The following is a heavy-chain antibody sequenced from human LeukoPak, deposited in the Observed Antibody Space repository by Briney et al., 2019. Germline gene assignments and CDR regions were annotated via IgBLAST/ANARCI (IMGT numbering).Heavy chain of an antibody. CDR3: ARGARWWGVYYFDY. CDR2: INHSGST. V-gene: IGHV4-34*01. Sequence: PGGSLRLSCAASGFTVSSNYMSWVRQAPGKGLEWIGEINHSGSTNYNPSLKSRVTTSVDTSKNQFSLKLSSVTAADTAVYYCARGARWWGVYYFDYWGQGTLVTVSS. D-gene: IGHD3-10*01. CDR1: GFTVSSNY. J-gene: IGHJ4*02.